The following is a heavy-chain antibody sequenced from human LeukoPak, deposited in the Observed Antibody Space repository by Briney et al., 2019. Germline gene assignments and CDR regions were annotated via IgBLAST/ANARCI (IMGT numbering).Heavy chain of an antibody. CDR1: GGSFSGYY. Sequence: SETLSLTCAVYGGSFSGYYWSWIRQPPGKGLEWIGEINHSGSTNYNPSLKSRVTISVDTSKNQFSLKLSSVTAADTAVYYCARDTYCSSSSCYTNWFDPWGQGALVTVSS. J-gene: IGHJ5*02. CDR2: INHSGST. CDR3: ARDTYCSSSSCYTNWFDP. V-gene: IGHV4-34*01. D-gene: IGHD2-2*02.